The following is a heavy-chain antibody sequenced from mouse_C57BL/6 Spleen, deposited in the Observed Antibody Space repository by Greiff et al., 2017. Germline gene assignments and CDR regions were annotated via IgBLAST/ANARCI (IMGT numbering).Heavy chain of an antibody. CDR3: AREFSLWAWFAD. CDR2: ISSGSSTI. V-gene: IGHV5-17*01. Sequence: EVKLMESGGGLAKPGGSLKLSCAASGFTFSDYGLHWVRQAPEKGLAWVAYISSGSSTIYYAATVKGRFTISRDNAKNDLVLQMTRLRSEDAAMCYSAREFSLWAWFADWGQGTLVTVSA. CDR1: GFTFSDYG. J-gene: IGHJ3*01.